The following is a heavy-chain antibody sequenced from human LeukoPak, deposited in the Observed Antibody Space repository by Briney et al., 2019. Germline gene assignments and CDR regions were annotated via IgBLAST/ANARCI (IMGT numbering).Heavy chain of an antibody. D-gene: IGHD3-22*01. J-gene: IGHJ6*03. Sequence: SETLSLTCAVYGGSFSGYYWSWIRQPPGKGLEWIGEINHSGSTNYNPSLKSRVTISVDTSKNQFSLKLSSVTAADTAVYYCARDGTYYYDSSGYYYYYYMDVWGKGTTVTISS. CDR3: ARDGTYYYDSSGYYYYYYMDV. V-gene: IGHV4-34*01. CDR1: GGSFSGYY. CDR2: INHSGST.